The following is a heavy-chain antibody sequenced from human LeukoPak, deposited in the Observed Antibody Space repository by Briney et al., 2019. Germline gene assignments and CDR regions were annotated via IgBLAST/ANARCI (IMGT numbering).Heavy chain of an antibody. CDR3: ARDAGLRRNGYNPFDC. V-gene: IGHV3-48*01. CDR2: VTATNNNR. D-gene: IGHD5-24*01. Sequence: GGSLRLSCAASRFTFSSYGMHWVRQAPGKGLEWISSVTATNNNRHYADSVEGRFSISRDNVKNSVDLQMNSLRAEDTALYYCARDAGLRRNGYNPFDCWGQGILVTVSS. CDR1: RFTFSSYG. J-gene: IGHJ4*02.